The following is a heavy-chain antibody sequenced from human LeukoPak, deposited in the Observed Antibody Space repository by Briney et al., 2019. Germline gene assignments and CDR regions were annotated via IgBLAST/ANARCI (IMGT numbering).Heavy chain of an antibody. D-gene: IGHD3-3*01. CDR1: GFSVSSCA. V-gene: IGHV3-23*01. CDR2: ISGNSDNT. CDR3: AKGWETSGYYNGFDC. J-gene: IGHJ4*02. Sequence: PGGSLRLSCAASGFSVSSCAMSWVRQAPGKGLEWVSAISGNSDNTYYADSVKGRFTISRDNSKNTLYLQMSSLRAEDTAVFYCAKGWETSGYYNGFDCWGQGTLVTVSS.